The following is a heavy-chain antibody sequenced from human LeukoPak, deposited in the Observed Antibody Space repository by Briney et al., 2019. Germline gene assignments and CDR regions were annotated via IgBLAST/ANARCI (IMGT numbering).Heavy chain of an antibody. D-gene: IGHD3-9*01. CDR2: IYYSGST. CDR3: ARRRYGILTGYSYYFDY. V-gene: IGHV4-39*01. CDR1: GGSISSSSYY. J-gene: IGHJ4*02. Sequence: SETLSLTCTVSGGSISSSSYYWSWIRQPPGKGLEWIGSIYYSGSTYYNPSLKSRVTISVDTSKNQFSLKLSSVTAADTAVYYCARRRYGILTGYSYYFDYWGQGTLVTVSS.